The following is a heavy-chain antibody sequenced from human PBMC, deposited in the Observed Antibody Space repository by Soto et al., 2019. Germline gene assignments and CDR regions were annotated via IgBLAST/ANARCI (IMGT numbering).Heavy chain of an antibody. Sequence: QVTLKESGPALVKPTETLTLTWTVSGFSLRNPRMGVSWIRQPPGKALEWLAHIFSNDEISYRTSLRGRLTISKDTSTSQVVLTMTNMDPVDTATYYCARIIGSDAVATIDNWFDTWGQGTLVSVSS. D-gene: IGHD5-12*01. CDR2: IFSNDEI. CDR3: ARIIGSDAVATIDNWFDT. J-gene: IGHJ5*02. CDR1: GFSLRNPRMG. V-gene: IGHV2-26*01.